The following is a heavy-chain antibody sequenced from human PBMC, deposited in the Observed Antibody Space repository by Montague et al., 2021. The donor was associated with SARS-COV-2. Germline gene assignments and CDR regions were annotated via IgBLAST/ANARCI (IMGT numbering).Heavy chain of an antibody. CDR3: ARFPTSYYYDSKAAPATPDAFDI. D-gene: IGHD3-22*01. CDR1: GGSISSSSYY. CDR2: IYYSGST. V-gene: IGHV4-39*01. Sequence: SETLSLTCTVSGGSISSSSYYWGWIRQPPGQGLEWIGSIYYSGSTYYNPPLKSRVTISVDTSKNQFSLKLSSVTAADTAVYYCARFPTSYYYDSKAAPATPDAFDIWGQGTMVTVSS. J-gene: IGHJ3*02.